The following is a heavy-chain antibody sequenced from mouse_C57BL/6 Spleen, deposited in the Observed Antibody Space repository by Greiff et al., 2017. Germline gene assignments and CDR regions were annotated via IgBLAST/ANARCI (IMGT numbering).Heavy chain of an antibody. CDR2: IYPGDGDT. Sequence: QVQLKESGAELVKPGASVKISCKASGYAFSSYWMNWVKQRPGKGLEWIGQIYPGDGDTNYNGKFKGKATLTADKSSSTAYMQLSSLTSEDSAVYFCARGGGSSLDWYFDVWGTGTTVTVSS. CDR3: ARGGGSSLDWYFDV. CDR1: GYAFSSYW. V-gene: IGHV1-80*01. J-gene: IGHJ1*03. D-gene: IGHD1-1*01.